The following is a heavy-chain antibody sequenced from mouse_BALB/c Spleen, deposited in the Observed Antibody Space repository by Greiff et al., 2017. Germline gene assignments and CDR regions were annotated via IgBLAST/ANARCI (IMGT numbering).Heavy chain of an antibody. V-gene: IGHV2-9*02. D-gene: IGHD1-2*01. J-gene: IGHJ4*01. CDR2: IWAGGST. CDR3: AREPKATGAMDY. Sequence: VKLVESGPGLVAPSQSLSITCTVSGFSLTSYGVNWVRQPPGKGLEWLGVIWAGGSTNYNSALMSRLSISKDNSKSQVFLKMNSLQTDDTAMYYGAREPKATGAMDYWGQGTSVTVSS. CDR1: GFSLTSYG.